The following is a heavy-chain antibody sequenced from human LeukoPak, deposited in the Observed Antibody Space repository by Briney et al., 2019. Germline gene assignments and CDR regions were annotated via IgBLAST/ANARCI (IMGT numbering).Heavy chain of an antibody. CDR2: IIPIFGTP. V-gene: IGHV1-69*05. Sequence: SVKVSCKASGGTFRTYSVTWVRQAPGQGLEWMGGIIPIFGTPNYAQKFQGRVKVTTDDATGTAYMELSSLMSEDTAIHYCARVDRYHFHLDVWGKGTPVTVSS. CDR1: GGTFRTYS. J-gene: IGHJ6*03. CDR3: ARVDRYHFHLDV.